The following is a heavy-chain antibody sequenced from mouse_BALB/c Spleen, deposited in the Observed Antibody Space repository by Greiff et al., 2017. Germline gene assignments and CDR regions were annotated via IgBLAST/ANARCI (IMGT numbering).Heavy chain of an antibody. Sequence: VQLQQSGAELVKPGASVKLSCTASGFNIKDTYMHWVKQRPEQGLEWIGRIDPANGNTKYDPKLQGKATITADTSSNTAYLQLSSLTSEDTAVYYCARDGGSYYDYSIDYWGQGTSVTVSS. V-gene: IGHV14-3*02. CDR2: IDPANGNT. J-gene: IGHJ4*01. D-gene: IGHD2-4*01. CDR3: ARDGGSYYDYSIDY. CDR1: GFNIKDTY.